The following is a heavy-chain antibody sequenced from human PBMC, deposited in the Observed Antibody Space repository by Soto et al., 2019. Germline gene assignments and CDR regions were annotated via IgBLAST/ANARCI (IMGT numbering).Heavy chain of an antibody. CDR2: INPNSGGT. D-gene: IGHD2-15*01. CDR1: GYTFTGYY. Sequence: ASVKVSCKASGYTFTGYYMHWVRQAPGQGLEWMGWINPNSGGTNYAQKFQGRVTMTRDTSISTAYMELSRLRSDGTAVYYCAKALGYCSGGSCHGAFDIWGQGTMVTVSS. J-gene: IGHJ3*02. V-gene: IGHV1-2*02. CDR3: AKALGYCSGGSCHGAFDI.